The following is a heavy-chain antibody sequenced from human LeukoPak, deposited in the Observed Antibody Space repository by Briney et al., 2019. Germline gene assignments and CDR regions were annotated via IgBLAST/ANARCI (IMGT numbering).Heavy chain of an antibody. D-gene: IGHD5/OR15-5a*01. CDR3: AREKRGYSVYDFGVDY. J-gene: IGHJ4*02. V-gene: IGHV1-18*04. Sequence: GASVTVSFKASGYTFTSYYMHWVRQAPGQGLEWMGWISAYNGNTNYAQKLQGRVTMTTDTSTSTDYMELRSLRSDDTAVYYCAREKRGYSVYDFGVDYWGQGTLVTVSS. CDR2: ISAYNGNT. CDR1: GYTFTSYY.